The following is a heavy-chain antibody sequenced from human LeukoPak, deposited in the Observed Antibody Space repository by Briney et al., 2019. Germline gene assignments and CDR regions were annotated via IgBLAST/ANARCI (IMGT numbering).Heavy chain of an antibody. Sequence: GGSLRLSCAASGFPFSSYEMNWVRQAPGKGLEWVSYISSSGITIYYADSVKGRFTISRDNTKNSLYLQMNSLRAEDTAVYYCVTSGYGDYWGQGTLVTVSS. V-gene: IGHV3-48*03. CDR3: VTSGYGDY. D-gene: IGHD5-12*01. CDR2: ISSSGITI. J-gene: IGHJ4*02. CDR1: GFPFSSYE.